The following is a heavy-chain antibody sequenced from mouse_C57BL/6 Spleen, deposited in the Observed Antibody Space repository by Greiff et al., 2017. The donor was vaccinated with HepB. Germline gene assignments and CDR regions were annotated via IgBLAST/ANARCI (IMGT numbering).Heavy chain of an antibody. D-gene: IGHD2-1*01. CDR1: GYAFSSYW. V-gene: IGHV1-80*01. J-gene: IGHJ2*01. CDR3: ARSGGNYALDY. Sequence: VQLQQSGAELVKPGASVKISCKASGYAFSSYWMNWVKQRPGKGLEWIGQIYPGDGDTNYNGKFKGKATMTADKSSSTAYMQLSSLTSEDSAVYFCARSGGNYALDYWGQGTTLTVSS. CDR2: IYPGDGDT.